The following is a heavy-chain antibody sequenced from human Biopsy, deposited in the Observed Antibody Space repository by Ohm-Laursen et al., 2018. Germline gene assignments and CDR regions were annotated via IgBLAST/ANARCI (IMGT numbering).Heavy chain of an antibody. CDR3: ARGSGYFKLDV. J-gene: IGHJ6*02. CDR2: INQSGST. Sequence: SETLSLTCAVPGESSSGYFWNWIRQPPGKGLEWIGEINQSGSTKYNPSLKRRATLSADSSNSQFSLRLTSVTAADTAIYYCARGSGYFKLDVWGQGTTVTVSS. D-gene: IGHD5-12*01. CDR1: GESSSGYF. V-gene: IGHV4-34*01.